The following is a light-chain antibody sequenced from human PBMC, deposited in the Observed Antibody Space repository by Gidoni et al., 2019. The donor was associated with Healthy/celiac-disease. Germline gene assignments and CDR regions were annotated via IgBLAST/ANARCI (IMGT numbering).Light chain of an antibody. CDR3: AVWDDSLSGHWV. Sequence: QSVLTQPPSASGTPGQRVTISCSGSSSNIGSHSVYWYQQLPGTAPKLLIYRNNQRPSGVPDRFSGSKSGNTASLAISGLRSEDEADYYCAVWDDSLSGHWVFGGGTKLTVL. J-gene: IGLJ3*02. CDR1: SSNIGSHS. CDR2: RNN. V-gene: IGLV1-47*01.